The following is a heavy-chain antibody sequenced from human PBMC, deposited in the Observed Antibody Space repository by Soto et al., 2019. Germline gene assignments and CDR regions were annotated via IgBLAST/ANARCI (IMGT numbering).Heavy chain of an antibody. CDR1: GGSISSGDYS. J-gene: IGHJ5*02. CDR3: ARVPDR. V-gene: IGHV4-30-2*01. D-gene: IGHD2-2*01. CDR2: IYLIGST. Sequence: SETLSLTCAVSGGSISSGDYSWSWIRQPPGKGLEWIGYIYLIGSTYYSPSLKSRVTISIDRSKNQFSLKLSSVTAADTAVYYCARVPDRWGQGTLVTVSS.